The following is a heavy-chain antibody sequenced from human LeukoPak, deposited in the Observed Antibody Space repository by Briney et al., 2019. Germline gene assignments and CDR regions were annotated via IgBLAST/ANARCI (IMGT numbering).Heavy chain of an antibody. CDR2: ISYDGSNK. CDR3: ARDLRSGYDNGMDV. V-gene: IGHV3-30-3*01. J-gene: IGHJ6*02. Sequence: PGRSLRLSCAASGFTFGSYAMHWVRQAPGKGLEWVAVISYDGSNKYYADSVKGRFTISRDNSKNTLYLQMNSLRAEDTAVYYCARDLRSGYDNGMDVWGQGTTVTVSS. D-gene: IGHD5-12*01. CDR1: GFTFGSYA.